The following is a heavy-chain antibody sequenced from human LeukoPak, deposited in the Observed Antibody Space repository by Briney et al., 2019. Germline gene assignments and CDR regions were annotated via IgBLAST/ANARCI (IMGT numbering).Heavy chain of an antibody. CDR3: AREGRFQYGMDV. V-gene: IGHV3-21*01. J-gene: IGHJ6*02. CDR1: GFTFSSYS. D-gene: IGHD3-3*01. CDR2: ISSSSSYI. Sequence: GGSLRLSCAASGFTFSSYSMNWVRQAPGKGLEWVSSISSSSSYIYYADSVKGRFTISRDNAKNSLYPQMNSLRAEDTAVYYCAREGRFQYGMDVWGQGTTVTVSS.